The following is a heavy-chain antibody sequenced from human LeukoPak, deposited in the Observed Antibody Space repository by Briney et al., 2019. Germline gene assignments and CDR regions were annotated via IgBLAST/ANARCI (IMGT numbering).Heavy chain of an antibody. CDR1: GYSISSGYY. CDR2: IYHSGST. CDR3: ARHSSGSIDY. Sequence: SETLSLTCTVSGYSISSGYYWGWIRQPPGKGLEWIGSIYHSGSTYYNPSLKSRVTISVDTSKNQFSLKLSSVTAADTAVYYCARHSSGSIDYWGQGTLVTVSS. V-gene: IGHV4-38-2*02. J-gene: IGHJ4*02. D-gene: IGHD6-19*01.